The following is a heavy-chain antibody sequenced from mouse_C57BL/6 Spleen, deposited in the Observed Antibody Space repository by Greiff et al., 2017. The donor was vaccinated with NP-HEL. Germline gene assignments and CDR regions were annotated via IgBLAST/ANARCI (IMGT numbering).Heavy chain of an antibody. CDR2: INPNNGGT. D-gene: IGHD2-5*01. V-gene: IGHV1-22*01. J-gene: IGHJ1*03. Sequence: EVQLQQSGPELVKPGASVKMSCKASGYTFTDYNMHWVKQSHGKSLEWIGYINPNNGGTSYNQKFKGKATLTVNKSSSTAYMELRSLTSEDSAVYYGARFYYSNPSYWYFDVWGTGTTVTVSS. CDR1: GYTFTDYN. CDR3: ARFYYSNPSYWYFDV.